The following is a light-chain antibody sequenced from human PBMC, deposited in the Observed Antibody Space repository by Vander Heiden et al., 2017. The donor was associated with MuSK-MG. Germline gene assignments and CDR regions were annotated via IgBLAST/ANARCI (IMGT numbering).Light chain of an antibody. J-gene: IGLJ2*01. V-gene: IGLV3-1*01. CDR2: QDN. Sequence: SYELTQPPSVSVSPGQTARITCSGDKLGDKYACWYQQKPGQSHVLVLYQDNKRPSGIRERFSGSNSGNTATLTISGTQDMDEDDYYCQAWDSSTPVFGGGTKLTVL. CDR3: QAWDSSTPV. CDR1: KLGDKY.